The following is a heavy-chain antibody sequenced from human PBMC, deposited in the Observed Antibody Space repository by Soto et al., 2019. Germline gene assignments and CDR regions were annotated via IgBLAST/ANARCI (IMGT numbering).Heavy chain of an antibody. CDR2: INHSGFT. D-gene: IGHD6-13*01. Sequence: PSETLSLTCAVYGGSFSGYYWNWIRQPPGKGLEWIGEINHSGFTNYNPSLKSRVIISVDRSKNQFTLQLTSVTAEDTAVYYCAISYGNAWYTYWGQGTQVTVSS. J-gene: IGHJ4*02. CDR1: GGSFSGYY. V-gene: IGHV4-34*01. CDR3: AISYGNAWYTY.